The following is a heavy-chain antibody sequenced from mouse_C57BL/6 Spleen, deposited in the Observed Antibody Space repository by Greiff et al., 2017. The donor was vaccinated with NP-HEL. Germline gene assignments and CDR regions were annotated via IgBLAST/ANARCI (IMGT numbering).Heavy chain of an antibody. V-gene: IGHV1-66*01. CDR1: GYSFTSYY. J-gene: IGHJ2*01. Sequence: QVQLQQSRPELVKPGASVKISCKASGYSFTSYYIHWVKQRPGQGLEWIGWIYPGSGNTKYNEKFKGKATLTADTSSSTAYMQLSSLTSEDSAVYYCARSGDYVLDYWGQGTTLTVSS. D-gene: IGHD2-4*01. CDR3: ARSGDYVLDY. CDR2: IYPGSGNT.